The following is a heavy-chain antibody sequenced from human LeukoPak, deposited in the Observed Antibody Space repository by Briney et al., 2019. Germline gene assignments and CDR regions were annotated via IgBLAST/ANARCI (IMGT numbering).Heavy chain of an antibody. J-gene: IGHJ4*02. D-gene: IGHD3-10*01. CDR2: IYYSGST. CDR3: ISSAGAKRAYGSGSYQALGGFDY. CDR1: GGSISSSSYY. Sequence: SETLSLTCTVSGGSISSSSYYWGWIRQPPGKGLEWIGSIYYSGSTYYNPSLKSRVTISVDTSKNQFSLKLSSVTAADTAVYYCISSAGAKRAYGSGSYQALGGFDYWGQGTLVTVSS. V-gene: IGHV4-39*07.